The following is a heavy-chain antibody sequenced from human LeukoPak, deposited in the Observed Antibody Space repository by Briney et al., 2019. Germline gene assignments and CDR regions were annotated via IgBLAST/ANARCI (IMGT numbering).Heavy chain of an antibody. CDR3: AREGEYFYDSTGYYSWDF. CDR1: GYTFTTYG. J-gene: IGHJ4*02. CDR2: ISTDNGDT. D-gene: IGHD3-22*01. V-gene: IGHV1-18*01. Sequence: ASVKVSCKSSGYTFTTYGITWVRQAPGQGLEWMGWISTDNGDTNYAQKLQGRVTMTTDTSTSTAYMELRSLTSDDTAVYFCAREGEYFYDSTGYYSWDFWGQGTLVTVSS.